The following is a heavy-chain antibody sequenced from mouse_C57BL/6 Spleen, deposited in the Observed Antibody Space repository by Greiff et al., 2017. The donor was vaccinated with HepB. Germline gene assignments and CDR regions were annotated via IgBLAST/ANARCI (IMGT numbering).Heavy chain of an antibody. J-gene: IGHJ4*01. Sequence: VQLQQPGAELVKPGASVKLSCKASGYTFTSYWMHWVKQRPGQGLEWIGMIHPNSGSTNYNEKFKSKATLTVDKSSSTAYMQLSSLTSEDSAVYYCAREVYDYDEGGYAMDYWGQGTSVTVSS. CDR2: IHPNSGST. CDR1: GYTFTSYW. V-gene: IGHV1-64*01. D-gene: IGHD2-4*01. CDR3: AREVYDYDEGGYAMDY.